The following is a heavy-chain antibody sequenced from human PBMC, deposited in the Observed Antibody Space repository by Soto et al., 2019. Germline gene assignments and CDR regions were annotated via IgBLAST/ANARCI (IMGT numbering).Heavy chain of an antibody. J-gene: IGHJ4*02. Sequence: GGSLRLSCAASGFTFSSYGMHWVRQAPGKGLEWVAVIWYDGSNKYYADSVKGRFTISRDNSKNTLYLQMNSLRAEDTAVYYCARAYSSGWYSDYWGQGTLVTVSS. CDR1: GFTFSSYG. CDR2: IWYDGSNK. CDR3: ARAYSSGWYSDY. V-gene: IGHV3-33*01. D-gene: IGHD6-19*01.